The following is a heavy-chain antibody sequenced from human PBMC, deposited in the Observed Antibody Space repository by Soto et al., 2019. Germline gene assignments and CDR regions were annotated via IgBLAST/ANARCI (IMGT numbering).Heavy chain of an antibody. CDR3: ARKRGYYYGSGSYPYGMDV. Sequence: QVQLVQSGAAVKKPGSSVKVSCKASGGTFSSYTISWVRQAPGQGLEWMGRIIPILGIANYAQKFQGRVTITADKSTSKAYMERSSLGSEDTAVYYCARKRGYYYGSGSYPYGMDVWGQGTTVTVSS. J-gene: IGHJ6*02. CDR1: GGTFSSYT. V-gene: IGHV1-69*02. CDR2: IIPILGIA. D-gene: IGHD3-10*01.